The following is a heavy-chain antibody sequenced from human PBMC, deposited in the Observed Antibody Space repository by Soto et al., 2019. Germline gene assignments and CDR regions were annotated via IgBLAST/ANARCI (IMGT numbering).Heavy chain of an antibody. J-gene: IGHJ6*02. V-gene: IGHV5-51*01. D-gene: IGHD2-2*01. CDR3: ARHYCSSTSCYPVYYYYYGMDV. CDR2: IYPGDSDT. Sequence: PGESLTISCTCSGDSFTRYWIGWVRQMPGKGLEWMGIIYPGDSDTRYSPSFQGQVTISADKSISTAYLQWSSLKASDTAMYYCARHYCSSTSCYPVYYYYYGMDVWGQGTTVTVSS. CDR1: GDSFTRYW.